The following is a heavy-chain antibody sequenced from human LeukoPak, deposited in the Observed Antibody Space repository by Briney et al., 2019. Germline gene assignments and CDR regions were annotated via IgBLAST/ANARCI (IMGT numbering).Heavy chain of an antibody. J-gene: IGHJ4*02. CDR1: GYTFTGYY. CDR2: INPNGGGT. CDR3: ARDLQWPRLVY. D-gene: IGHD3-16*01. V-gene: IGHV1-2*02. Sequence: GASVQVSCKASGYTFTGYYMHWVRQAPGQGLEWMGWINPNGGGTNYAQKFQGRVTMTRDTSISTAYMELSRLISDDTAVYYCARDLQWPRLVYWGQGTLVTVSS.